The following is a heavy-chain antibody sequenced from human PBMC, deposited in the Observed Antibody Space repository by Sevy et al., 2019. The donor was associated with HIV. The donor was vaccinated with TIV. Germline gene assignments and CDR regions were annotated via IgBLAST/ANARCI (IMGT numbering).Heavy chain of an antibody. D-gene: IGHD3-9*01. V-gene: IGHV7-4-1*01. Sequence: ASVKVSCKGSGYTFTNYGLIWVRQAPGHGLEYMGRINTNSGNPTFAPGFAGRFVFSLDTSVSKAFLQIDSLKAEDTALYYCARAHYNYFDTWGQGSLVTVSS. CDR2: INTNSGNP. J-gene: IGHJ4*02. CDR1: GYTFTNYG. CDR3: ARAHYNYFDT.